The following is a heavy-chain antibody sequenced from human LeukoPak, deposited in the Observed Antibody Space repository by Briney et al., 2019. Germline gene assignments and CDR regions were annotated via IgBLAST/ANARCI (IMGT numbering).Heavy chain of an antibody. J-gene: IGHJ4*01. CDR3: ARGVEPLAANTLAY. Sequence: GRSLRLSCAASGFTVITNDMTWVRQAPGKGLEWGSVLYSDGNTKYADSVQGRFTISRDNFKHTLYIEMNSLSPDDTAVYYCARGVEPLAANTLAYWGQGTLVTVSS. V-gene: IGHV3-53*01. D-gene: IGHD1-14*01. CDR2: LYSDGNT. CDR1: GFTVITND.